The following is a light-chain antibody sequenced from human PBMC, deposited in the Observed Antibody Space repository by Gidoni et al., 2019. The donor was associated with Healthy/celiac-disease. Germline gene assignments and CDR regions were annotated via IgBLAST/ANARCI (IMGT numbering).Light chain of an antibody. Sequence: DIVMTQYLDSTAVSLGERATLNCKSSLCVLYSPNTNNYLAWYQQKPWQPPKLLIYLACIRASGVPNRFSCSGSGTDFTLTISSLQAEDVAVYYCQQYYRIPYTFGQGTKLQIK. J-gene: IGKJ2*01. CDR3: QQYYRIPYT. V-gene: IGKV4-1*01. CDR2: LAC. CDR1: LCVLYSPNTNNY.